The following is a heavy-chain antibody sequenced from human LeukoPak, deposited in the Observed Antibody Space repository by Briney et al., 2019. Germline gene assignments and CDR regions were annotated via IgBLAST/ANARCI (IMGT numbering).Heavy chain of an antibody. CDR1: GFTFSSYA. D-gene: IGHD6-19*01. Sequence: PGGSLRLSCAASGFTFSSYAMHWVRQAPGKGLEWVAVISYDGSNKYYADSVKGRFTISRDNSKNTLYLQMNSLRAEDTAVYYCARGLFAGGWYPDYFDYWGQGTLVTVSS. V-gene: IGHV3-30*04. CDR3: ARGLFAGGWYPDYFDY. J-gene: IGHJ4*02. CDR2: ISYDGSNK.